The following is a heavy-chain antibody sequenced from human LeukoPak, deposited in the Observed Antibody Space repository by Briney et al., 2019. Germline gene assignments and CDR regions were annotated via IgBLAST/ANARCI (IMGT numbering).Heavy chain of an antibody. CDR2: IYTSGST. J-gene: IGHJ4*02. CDR3: AREDGYRYYFDY. V-gene: IGHV4-61*02. CDR1: GGSISSGSYY. Sequence: SETLSLTCTVSGGSISSGSYYWSWIRQPAGKGLEWIGRIYTSGSTNYNPSLKSRVTISVDTSKNQFSLKLSSVTAADTAVYYCAREDGYRYYFDYWGQRTLVTVSS. D-gene: IGHD5-24*01.